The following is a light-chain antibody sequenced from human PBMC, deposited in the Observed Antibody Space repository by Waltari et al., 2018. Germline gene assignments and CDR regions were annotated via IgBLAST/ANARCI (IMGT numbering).Light chain of an antibody. Sequence: IVLTQYPGTLSSPPGERATLSCRASQSVSSSYLAWYQQKTGQAPRLFIYGASSRATGIPDRFSGSESGTDFTLTISRLEPEDFAVYYCQQYGSSPLTVGGGTELEIK. CDR2: GAS. CDR1: QSVSSSY. J-gene: IGKJ4*01. CDR3: QQYGSSPLT. V-gene: IGKV3-20*01.